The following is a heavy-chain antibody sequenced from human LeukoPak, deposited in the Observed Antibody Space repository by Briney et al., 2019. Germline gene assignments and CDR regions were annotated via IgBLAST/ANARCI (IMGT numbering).Heavy chain of an antibody. CDR2: IKSKTDGGTT. V-gene: IGHV3-15*07. CDR1: GFTFSNAR. Sequence: GGSLRLSCAASGFTFSNARMNWFRQAPGKGLEWVGRIKSKTDGGTTDYAAPVKGRFTISRDDSKNTLYLQMNSLKTEDTAVYYCTTDYYDSSGYYADAFDIWGQGTMVTVSS. D-gene: IGHD3-22*01. CDR3: TTDYYDSSGYYADAFDI. J-gene: IGHJ3*02.